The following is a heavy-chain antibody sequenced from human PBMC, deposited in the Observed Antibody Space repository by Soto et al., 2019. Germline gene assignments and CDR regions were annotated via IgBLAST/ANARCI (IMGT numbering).Heavy chain of an antibody. D-gene: IGHD3-3*01. CDR1: GFTFSSYW. V-gene: IGHV3-7*05. CDR2: IKQDGSEK. CDR3: ATVGAYDFWSGRYYYGKDV. Sequence: GGSLRLSCAASGFTFSSYWMSWVRQAPGKGLEWVANIKQDGSEKYYVDSVKGRFTISRDNAKNSLYLQMNSLRAEDTAVYYCATVGAYDFWSGRYYYGKDVWGQGTTVTVSS. J-gene: IGHJ6*02.